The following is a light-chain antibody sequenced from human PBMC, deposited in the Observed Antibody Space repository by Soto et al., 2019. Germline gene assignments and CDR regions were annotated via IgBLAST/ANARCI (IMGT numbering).Light chain of an antibody. J-gene: IGKJ1*01. Sequence: EIVLTQSPGTLSLSPGERATLSCRASQSVRNSHLAWYQQKPGQPPRLLISRAASRAPGIPDRFSGSGSGTGFTLSISKLEPEDYALYYCQQYGDSPWTFGLGTKVKI. V-gene: IGKV3-20*01. CDR3: QQYGDSPWT. CDR2: RAA. CDR1: QSVRNSH.